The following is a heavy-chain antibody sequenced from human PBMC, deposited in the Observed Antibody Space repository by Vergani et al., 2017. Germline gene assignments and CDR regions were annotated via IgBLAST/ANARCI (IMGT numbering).Heavy chain of an antibody. CDR3: ARGELWFGELLYNWFDP. Sequence: EVQLLESGGSLKQPGGSVRLSCAASGFTFSTYAMHWVRQAPGKGLEWVSALTGGGGSTYYADSFKGRFIISRDNSKNTLYLQMNSLRAEDTAVYYCARGELWFGELLYNWFDPWGQGTLVTVSS. CDR2: LTGGGGST. D-gene: IGHD3-10*01. V-gene: IGHV3-23*01. CDR1: GFTFSTYA. J-gene: IGHJ5*02.